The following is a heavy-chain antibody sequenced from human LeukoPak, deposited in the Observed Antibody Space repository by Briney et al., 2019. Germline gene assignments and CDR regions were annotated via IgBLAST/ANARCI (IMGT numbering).Heavy chain of an antibody. V-gene: IGHV4-4*02. CDR2: INHSGST. D-gene: IGHD2-2*01. CDR1: GGSISSSNW. CDR3: ARTPFDIVVVPAAAYYFDY. J-gene: IGHJ4*02. Sequence: SGTLSLTCAVSGGSISSSNWWSWIRQPPGKGLEWIGEINHSGSTNYNPSLKSQVTISVDTSKNQFSLKLSSVTAADTAVYYCARTPFDIVVVPAAAYYFDYWGQGTLVTVSS.